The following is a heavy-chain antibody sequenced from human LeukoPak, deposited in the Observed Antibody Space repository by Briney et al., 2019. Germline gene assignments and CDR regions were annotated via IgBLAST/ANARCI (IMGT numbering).Heavy chain of an antibody. CDR3: ARDLLSTAGYFDY. V-gene: IGHV4-59*01. D-gene: IGHD6-19*01. Sequence: SETLSLTCTVSGGSISSYYWSWIRQPPGKGLEWIVYIYYSGSTNYNPSLKSRVTISVDTSKNQFSLNLSSVTAADTAVYYCARDLLSTAGYFDYWGQGTLVTVPS. J-gene: IGHJ4*02. CDR1: GGSISSYY. CDR2: IYYSGST.